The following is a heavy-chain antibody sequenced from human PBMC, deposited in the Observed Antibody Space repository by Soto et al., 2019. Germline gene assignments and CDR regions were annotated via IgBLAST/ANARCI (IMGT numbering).Heavy chain of an antibody. V-gene: IGHV1-2*02. CDR3: AREGGRGSGLYYYYYGMDV. J-gene: IGHJ6*02. CDR1: GSTFTGYY. D-gene: IGHD6-19*01. CDR2: INPNSGGT. Sequence: GASVKVSCKASGSTFTGYYMHWVRQAPGQGLEWMGWINPNSGGTNYAQKFQGRVTMTRDTSISTAYMELSRLRSDDTAVYYCAREGGRGSGLYYYYYGMDVWGQGTTVTVSS.